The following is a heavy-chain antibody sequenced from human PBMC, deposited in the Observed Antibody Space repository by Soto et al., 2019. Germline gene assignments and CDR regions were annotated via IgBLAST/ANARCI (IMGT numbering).Heavy chain of an antibody. D-gene: IGHD6-19*01. Sequence: LSLTCTVSGGSISSYYWSWIRQPPGKGLEWIGYIYYSGSTNYNPSLKSRVTISVDTSKNQFSLKLSSVTAADTAVYYCAREMTYSSGCYGLDYWGQGTLVTVSS. CDR1: GGSISSYY. V-gene: IGHV4-59*01. CDR2: IYYSGST. J-gene: IGHJ4*02. CDR3: AREMTYSSGCYGLDY.